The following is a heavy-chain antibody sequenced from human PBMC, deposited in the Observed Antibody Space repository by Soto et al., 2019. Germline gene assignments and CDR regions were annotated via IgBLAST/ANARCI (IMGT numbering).Heavy chain of an antibody. V-gene: IGHV4-39*01. CDR2: IYHTGNA. D-gene: IGHD3-22*01. CDR1: GGSISSSSYY. J-gene: IGHJ5*02. Sequence: PSETLSLTCTVSGGSISSSSYYWAWIRQPPGEGLEWIGSIYHTGNAYYNPSLKSRVTIFVDTSKNQFSLKLTSVTAADTALYYCARDYFDSSDYTTNWFDPWGQGALVTVS. CDR3: ARDYFDSSDYTTNWFDP.